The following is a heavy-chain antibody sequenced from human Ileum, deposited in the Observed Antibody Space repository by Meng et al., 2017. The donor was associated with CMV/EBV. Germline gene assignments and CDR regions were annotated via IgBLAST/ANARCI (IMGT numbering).Heavy chain of an antibody. CDR2: ISHSGDT. Sequence: GVAVSSSNWGTWVRQPPGKRLEWIGEISHSGDTYHNPSLKSRVAISVDKSKNLFSLNMTFVTAADTAVYYCASVRGGCARSSCYFENWGQGTLVTVSS. CDR3: ASVRGGCARSSCYFEN. V-gene: IGHV4-4*02. J-gene: IGHJ4*02. D-gene: IGHD6-13*01. CDR1: GVAVSSSNW.